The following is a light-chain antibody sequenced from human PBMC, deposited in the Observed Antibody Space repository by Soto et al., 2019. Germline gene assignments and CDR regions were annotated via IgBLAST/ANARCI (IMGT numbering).Light chain of an antibody. V-gene: IGKV1-8*01. CDR2: TAS. Sequence: AIRMTQSPSSFSASTGDRVTITCRASQGISSYLAWYQQKPGKAPKLLIYTASTLQSGVPSRFSGSGSGTDFTLTISGLQSEDFATYSCQHYYSYPRTFGQGTKVEIK. J-gene: IGKJ1*01. CDR1: QGISSY. CDR3: QHYYSYPRT.